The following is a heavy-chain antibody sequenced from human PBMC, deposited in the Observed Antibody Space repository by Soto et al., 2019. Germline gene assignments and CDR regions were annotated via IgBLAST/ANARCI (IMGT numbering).Heavy chain of an antibody. CDR3: ARDRSSSRAWYYYGMDV. CDR1: GDSVSSNSAA. D-gene: IGHD6-13*01. CDR2: TYYRSKWYN. Sequence: SQTLSLTCAISGDSVSSNSAAWNWIRQSPSRGLEWLGRTYYRSKWYNDYAVSVKSRITINPDTSKNQFSLQLNSVTPEDTAVYYCARDRSSSRAWYYYGMDVWGQGTTVTVYS. J-gene: IGHJ6*02. V-gene: IGHV6-1*01.